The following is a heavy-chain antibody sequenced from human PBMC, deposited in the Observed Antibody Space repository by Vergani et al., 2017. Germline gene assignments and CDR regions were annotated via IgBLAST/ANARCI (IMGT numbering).Heavy chain of an antibody. D-gene: IGHD3-3*01. V-gene: IGHV1-8*01. CDR2: LNPNSGNT. Sequence: QVQLVQSGAEVKKPGASVKVSCKASGYTFTSYDINWVRQATGQGLEWMGWLNPNSGNTGYAQKFQGRATMTRNTSISTAYMELSSLRSEDTAVYYCARTQNFYDFWSGYQHYYYYGMDVWGQGTTVTVSS. J-gene: IGHJ6*02. CDR1: GYTFTSYD. CDR3: ARTQNFYDFWSGYQHYYYYGMDV.